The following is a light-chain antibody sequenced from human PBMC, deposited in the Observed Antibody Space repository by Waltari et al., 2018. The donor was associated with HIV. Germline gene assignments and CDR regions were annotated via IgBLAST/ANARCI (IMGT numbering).Light chain of an antibody. Sequence: EIVLTQSPATLSLSPGESATLSCRASQSVSSYLAWYQQKPGQAPRLLIYDASNRATGIPARFSGSGSGTDFTLTISSLEPEDFAVYYCQQRTNSRTFGQGTKVEIK. J-gene: IGKJ1*01. CDR2: DAS. CDR3: QQRTNSRT. V-gene: IGKV3-11*01. CDR1: QSVSSY.